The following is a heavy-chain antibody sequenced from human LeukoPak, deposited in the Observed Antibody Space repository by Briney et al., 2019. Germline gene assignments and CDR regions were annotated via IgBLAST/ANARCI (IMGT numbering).Heavy chain of an antibody. CDR2: ILHSGST. D-gene: IGHD3-10*01. V-gene: IGHV4-59*01. CDR1: GDSIRSYS. J-gene: IGHJ4*02. Sequence: SETLSLTCTVSGDSIRSYSWSWMRQPPGKGLEWIGYILHSGSTNYNPSLKRRVTISLDTSKNQFSLKLHSVTAADTAVYYCARAGGIRGSALDLDYWGQGTLVTVSS. CDR3: ARAGGIRGSALDLDY.